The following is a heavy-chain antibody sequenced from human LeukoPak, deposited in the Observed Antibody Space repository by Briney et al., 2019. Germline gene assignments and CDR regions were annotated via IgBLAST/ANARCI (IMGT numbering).Heavy chain of an antibody. CDR3: ATSRRRDIVVVPAAITGTL. Sequence: EASVKVSCKASGYTFTSYYMHWVRQAPGQGLEWMGIINPSGGSTSYAQKFQGRVTMTRDTSTSTVYMELSSLRSEDTAVYYCATSRRRDIVVVPAAITGTLWGQGTLVIVSS. CDR2: INPSGGST. D-gene: IGHD2-2*01. CDR1: GYTFTSYY. V-gene: IGHV1-46*01. J-gene: IGHJ4*02.